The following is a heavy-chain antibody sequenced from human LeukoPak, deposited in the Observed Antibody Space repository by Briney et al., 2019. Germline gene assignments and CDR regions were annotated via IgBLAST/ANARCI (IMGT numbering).Heavy chain of an antibody. CDR2: IIPMFGIA. V-gene: IGHV1-69*04. J-gene: IGHJ4*02. D-gene: IGHD5-24*01. CDR1: GDTFSSSA. CDR3: ARHPLLGMATIGRTFDY. Sequence: SLKVSCKASGDTFSSSAISWVRQAPGQGLGWMGRIIPMFGIANYAQKFRGRVTITADKSTSTAYMELSSLRSEDTAVYYCARHPLLGMATIGRTFDYWGQGTLVTVSS.